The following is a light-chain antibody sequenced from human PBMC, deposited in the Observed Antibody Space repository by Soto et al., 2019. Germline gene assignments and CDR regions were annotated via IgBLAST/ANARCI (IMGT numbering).Light chain of an antibody. CDR2: DAS. J-gene: IGKJ3*01. Sequence: EIVLTQSPATLSLSPGERATLSCRASQSVSSYLAWYQQKPGQAPRLLIYDASNRATGIPARFSGSGSGKDSTLTISSLEPEDVAVYYCQQSSNWRFTFGPGTKVDIK. CDR3: QQSSNWRFT. CDR1: QSVSSY. V-gene: IGKV3-11*01.